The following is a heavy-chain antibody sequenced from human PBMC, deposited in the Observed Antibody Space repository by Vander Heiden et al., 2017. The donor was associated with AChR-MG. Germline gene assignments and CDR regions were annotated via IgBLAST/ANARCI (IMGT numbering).Heavy chain of an antibody. CDR1: GYTFTDYP. J-gene: IGHJ5*02. CDR2: INPNSDGT. CDR3: ARRLYNWFDP. Sequence: QVQLVQSGAEVRKPGASVKVSCNASGYTFTDYPMQWVRQAPGQGLEWMGWINPNSDGTNYAQKFQGRLTMTRDTSISTVYMELTRLRSDDTAVYYCARRLYNWFDPWGQGTLVTVSS. V-gene: IGHV1-2*02.